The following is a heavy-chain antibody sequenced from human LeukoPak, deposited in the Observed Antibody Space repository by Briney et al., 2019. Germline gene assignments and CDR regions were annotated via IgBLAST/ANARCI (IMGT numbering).Heavy chain of an antibody. CDR2: IYTGGST. CDR1: GGSISSYY. J-gene: IGHJ6*02. Sequence: PSETLSLTCTVSGGSISSYYWSWIRQPAGKGLEWIGRIYTGGSTNYNPSLKSRVTMSVDTSKNQFSLKLSSVTAADTAVYYCEGYCSSISCHLEDVWGQGTTVAVSS. CDR3: EGYCSSISCHLEDV. D-gene: IGHD2-2*01. V-gene: IGHV4-4*07.